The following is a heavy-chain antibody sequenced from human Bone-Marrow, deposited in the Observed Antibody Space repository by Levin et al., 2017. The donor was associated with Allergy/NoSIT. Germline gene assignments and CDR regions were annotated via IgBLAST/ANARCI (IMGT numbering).Heavy chain of an antibody. CDR1: GFVFTNDG. D-gene: IGHD3-16*01. V-gene: IGHV3-30*18. Sequence: GESLKISCAASGFVFTNDGMHWVRQAPGKGLEWVALISNDGVNKFYADSVRGRFTISRDNTKNTLYLHMNSLTPEDTAVYYCAKERYLLDSLGRGTLVTVSS. CDR2: ISNDGVNK. J-gene: IGHJ4*02. CDR3: AKERYLLDS.